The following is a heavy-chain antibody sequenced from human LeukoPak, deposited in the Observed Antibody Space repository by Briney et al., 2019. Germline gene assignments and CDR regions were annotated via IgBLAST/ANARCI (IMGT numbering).Heavy chain of an antibody. Sequence: SETLSLTCTVSGGSISSGSYYWSWIRQPAGKGLEWIGRIYASGSTNYNPSLKSRVTISVDTSKNQFSLKLSSVTAADTAVYYCARGYPLGSGYKGFDYWGQGTLVTVSS. CDR3: ARGYPLGSGYKGFDY. V-gene: IGHV4-61*02. D-gene: IGHD5-12*01. J-gene: IGHJ4*02. CDR2: IYASGST. CDR1: GGSISSGSYY.